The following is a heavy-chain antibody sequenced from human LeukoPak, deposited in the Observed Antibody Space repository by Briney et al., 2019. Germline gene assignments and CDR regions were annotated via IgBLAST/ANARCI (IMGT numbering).Heavy chain of an antibody. J-gene: IGHJ4*02. CDR2: IVVGSGNT. D-gene: IGHD3-9*01. CDR1: GFTFTSSA. V-gene: IGHV1-58*02. CDR3: AADPHHYDILTGL. Sequence: ASVKVSCKASGFTFTSSAMQWVQQARGQRLEWIGWIVVGSGNTNYAQKFQERVTITRDMSTSTAYMELSSLRSEDTAVYYCAADPHHYDILTGLWGQGTLVTVSS.